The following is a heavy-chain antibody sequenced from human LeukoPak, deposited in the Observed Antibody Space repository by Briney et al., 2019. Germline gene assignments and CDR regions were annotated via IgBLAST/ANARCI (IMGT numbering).Heavy chain of an antibody. CDR1: GGSISSGDYY. CDR2: IYYSGST. Sequence: SETLSLTCTVCGGSISSGDYYWSWIRQPPGKGLEWIGYIYYSGSTYYNPSLKSRVTISVDTSKNQFSLKLSSVTAADTAVCYCAGSYRNWFDPWGQGTLVTVSP. D-gene: IGHD3-16*02. CDR3: AGSYRNWFDP. J-gene: IGHJ5*02. V-gene: IGHV4-30-4*01.